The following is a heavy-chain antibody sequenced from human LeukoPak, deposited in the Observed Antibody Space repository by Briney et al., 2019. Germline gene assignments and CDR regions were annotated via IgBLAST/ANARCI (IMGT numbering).Heavy chain of an antibody. D-gene: IGHD6-6*01. V-gene: IGHV1-18*01. Sequence: ASVKVSCKASGYTFTSYGISWVRQAPGQGLEWMGWISAYNGNTNYAQKLQGRVTMTTDTSTSTAYMELRSLRSDDTAVYYCARVRVGSSDRLYYYYYYYMDVWGKGTTVTVSS. J-gene: IGHJ6*03. CDR3: ARVRVGSSDRLYYYYYYYMDV. CDR1: GYTFTSYG. CDR2: ISAYNGNT.